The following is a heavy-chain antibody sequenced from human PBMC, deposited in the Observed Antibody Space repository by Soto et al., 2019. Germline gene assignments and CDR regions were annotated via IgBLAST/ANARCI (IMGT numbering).Heavy chain of an antibody. CDR2: VIPIFGTP. V-gene: IGHV1-69*01. D-gene: IGHD2-15*01. CDR1: GGTFSTYA. CDR3: ARSQRGSSSLDIYYYYYYGMDV. J-gene: IGHJ6*02. Sequence: QVQLVQSGAEVKKPGSSVKVSCKAPGGTFSTYAISWVRQAPGQGLEWMGGVIPIFGTPKYAQKFQGRVTITADESTSTSYMELRSLRSENTAVHYCARSQRGSSSLDIYYYYYYGMDVWGQGTTVTVSS.